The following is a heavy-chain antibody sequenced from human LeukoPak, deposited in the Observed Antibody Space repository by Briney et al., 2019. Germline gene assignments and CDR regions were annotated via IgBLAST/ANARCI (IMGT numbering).Heavy chain of an antibody. Sequence: GGSLRLSCAASGFTFSSDEMNWVRQAPGKGLEWVSYISSSGSTIYYADSVKGRFTISRDNAKNSLYLQMNSLRAEDTAVYYCARSSPIVVEPAAVNYYYYYMDVWGKGTTVTVSS. D-gene: IGHD2-2*01. CDR3: ARSSPIVVEPAAVNYYYYYMDV. V-gene: IGHV3-48*03. J-gene: IGHJ6*03. CDR1: GFTFSSDE. CDR2: ISSSGSTI.